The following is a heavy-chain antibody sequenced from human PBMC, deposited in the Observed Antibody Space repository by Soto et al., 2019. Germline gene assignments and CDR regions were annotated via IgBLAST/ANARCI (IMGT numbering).Heavy chain of an antibody. Sequence: QDQLVQSGAEVKKPGASVKVSCEASGYIFTNYWISWVRLAPGQGLEWMGIIDPSRGSTTYAPKLQGRITMTRATAAYTAYMELSSLRSEDTAVYYCAVCGGNMPPYPYTGLDVWGQGTTVIVSS. CDR3: AVCGGNMPPYPYTGLDV. V-gene: IGHV1-46*01. CDR2: IDPSRGST. J-gene: IGHJ6*02. CDR1: GYIFTNYW. D-gene: IGHD2-21*01.